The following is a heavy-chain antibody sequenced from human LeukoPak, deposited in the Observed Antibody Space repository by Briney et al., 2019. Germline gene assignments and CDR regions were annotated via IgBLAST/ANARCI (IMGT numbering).Heavy chain of an antibody. Sequence: SETLSLTSTVSGGSISSYYWSWIRQPPGKGLEWIGYIYYSGSTNYNPSLKSRVTISVDTSKNQFSLKLSSVTAADTAVYYCASSQYYYDSSGYYDAFDIWGQGTMVTVSS. V-gene: IGHV4-59*01. J-gene: IGHJ3*02. CDR3: ASSQYYYDSSGYYDAFDI. D-gene: IGHD3-22*01. CDR1: GGSISSYY. CDR2: IYYSGST.